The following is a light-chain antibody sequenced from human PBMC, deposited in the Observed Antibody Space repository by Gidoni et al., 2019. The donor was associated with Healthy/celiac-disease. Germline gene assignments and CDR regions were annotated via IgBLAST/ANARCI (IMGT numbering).Light chain of an antibody. V-gene: IGKV3-11*01. Sequence: EIVLTQSPATLSLSPGERATSSCRASQRVSSYLAWYQQKPGQAPRLLIYDASNRATGIPARFSGSGSGTDFTLTISSLEPEDFAVYYCQQRSNWAFTFGPGTKVDIK. CDR2: DAS. CDR3: QQRSNWAFT. J-gene: IGKJ3*01. CDR1: QRVSSY.